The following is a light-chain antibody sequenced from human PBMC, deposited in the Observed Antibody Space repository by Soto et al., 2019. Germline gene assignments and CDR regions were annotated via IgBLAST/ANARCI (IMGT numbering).Light chain of an antibody. V-gene: IGKV1-39*01. CDR1: QSISTY. CDR2: AAS. CDR3: HPSYSTLSYS. J-gene: IGKJ2*01. Sequence: DIQMTQSPSSMYASVGDRVTITCRASQSISTYLNWYQQKPGKAPKLLIYAASSLQSGVPSRYSGSGSGTEFTLAISSLQPEDFATYYCHPSYSTLSYSFGQGTKLEIK.